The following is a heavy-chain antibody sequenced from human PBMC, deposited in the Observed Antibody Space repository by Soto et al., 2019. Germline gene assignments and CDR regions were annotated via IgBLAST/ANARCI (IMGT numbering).Heavy chain of an antibody. CDR3: ARTVDTGDYYYYGMDV. D-gene: IGHD5-18*01. Sequence: QVQLVESGGGVVQPGRSLRLSCAASGFTFSSYAMHWVRQAPGKGLEWVAVISYDGSNKYYADSVKGRFTISRDNSKNTPYLQMNSLRAEDTAVYYCARTVDTGDYYYYGMDVWGQGTTVTVSS. CDR2: ISYDGSNK. J-gene: IGHJ6*02. V-gene: IGHV3-30-3*01. CDR1: GFTFSSYA.